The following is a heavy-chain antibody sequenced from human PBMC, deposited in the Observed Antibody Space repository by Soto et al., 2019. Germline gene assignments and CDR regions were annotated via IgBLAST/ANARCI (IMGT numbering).Heavy chain of an antibody. V-gene: IGHV3-7*03. D-gene: IGHD3-22*01. CDR1: GFTFSSYW. Sequence: EVQLVESGGGLVQPGGSLRLSCAASGFTFSSYWMSWVRQAPGKGLEWVANIKQDGSEKYYVDSVKGRFTISRDNAKNSLYLQMNSLRAEDTAVYYCVRSSLYYYDSSGYLPYDYWGQGTLVTVSS. CDR2: IKQDGSEK. J-gene: IGHJ4*02. CDR3: VRSSLYYYDSSGYLPYDY.